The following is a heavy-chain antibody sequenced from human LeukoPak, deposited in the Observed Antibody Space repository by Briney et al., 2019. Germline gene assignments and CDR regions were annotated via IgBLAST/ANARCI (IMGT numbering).Heavy chain of an antibody. CDR3: ARLGSIAAAGTPDY. CDR1: GFTFSDYY. Sequence: GGSLRLSCAASGFTFSDYYMSWIRQAPGKGLEWGSYISGSTTYTTYADSVKGRFTISRDNAKNSLYLQMNSLRGEDTAVYYCARLGSIAAAGTPDYWGQGTLVTVSS. J-gene: IGHJ4*02. CDR2: ISGSTTYT. V-gene: IGHV3-11*06. D-gene: IGHD6-13*01.